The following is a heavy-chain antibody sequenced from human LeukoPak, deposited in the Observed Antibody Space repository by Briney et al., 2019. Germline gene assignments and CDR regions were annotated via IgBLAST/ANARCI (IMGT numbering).Heavy chain of an antibody. J-gene: IGHJ4*02. CDR3: ARALGVVFDY. Sequence: SQTLSLTCAISGDSVSSNAATWNWIRQSPSRGLEWLGRTYYRSKWSNDYAMPVESRLTVNPDTSKNQFSLQLNSVTPEDTAVYYCARALGVVFDYWGQGTLVTVSS. CDR2: TYYRSKWSN. D-gene: IGHD2-8*01. V-gene: IGHV6-1*01. CDR1: GDSVSSNAAT.